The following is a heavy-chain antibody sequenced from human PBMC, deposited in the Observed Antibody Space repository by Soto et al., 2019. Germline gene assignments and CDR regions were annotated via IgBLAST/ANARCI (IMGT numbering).Heavy chain of an antibody. CDR2: ISYSGTT. V-gene: IGHV4-30-4*01. Sequence: PSETLSLTCTVSGGSISSINNYWSWIRQPPGEGLEWIGFISYSGTTSYSPSLKSRVAISLDTSKNQFSLSLNFVTAADMAVYYCARGRGYSYGLDPWGQGSLVTVSS. CDR1: GGSISSINNY. J-gene: IGHJ5*02. CDR3: ARGRGYSYGLDP. D-gene: IGHD5-18*01.